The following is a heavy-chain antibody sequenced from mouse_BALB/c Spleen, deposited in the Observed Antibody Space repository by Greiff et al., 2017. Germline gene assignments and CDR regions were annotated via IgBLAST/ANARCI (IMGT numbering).Heavy chain of an antibody. Sequence: EVKVEESGGGLVQPGGSLKLSCAASGFTFSSYGMSWVRQTPDKRLELVATINSNGGSTYYPDSVKGRFTISRDNAKNTLYLQMSSLKSEDTAMYYCARRSDGDYYAMDYWGQGTSVTVSS. CDR3: ARRSDGDYYAMDY. J-gene: IGHJ4*01. CDR1: GFTFSSYG. CDR2: INSNGGST. V-gene: IGHV5-6-3*01.